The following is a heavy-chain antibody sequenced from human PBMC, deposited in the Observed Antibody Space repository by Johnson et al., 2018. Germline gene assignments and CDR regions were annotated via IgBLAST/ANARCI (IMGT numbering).Heavy chain of an antibody. CDR2: IVVGSGNT. D-gene: IGHD1-26*01. CDR1: GFTFTSSA. CDR3: AAGVVTSVGAGWTDAFDI. J-gene: IGHJ3*02. Sequence: QLVQSGPEVKKPGTSVKVSCKASGFTFTSSAVQWVRQARGQRLEWIGWIVVGSGNTNYAQKFQERVTITRDMSTSTAYMEWSSLRSEDTAVYYCAAGVVTSVGAGWTDAFDIWGQGTMVTVSS. V-gene: IGHV1-58*01.